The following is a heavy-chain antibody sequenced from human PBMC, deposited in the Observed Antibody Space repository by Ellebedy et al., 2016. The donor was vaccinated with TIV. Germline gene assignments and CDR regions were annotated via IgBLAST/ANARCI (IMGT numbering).Heavy chain of an antibody. V-gene: IGHV3-7*01. CDR3: ARASPSRYVGDFDF. CDR1: GFTFSGYW. J-gene: IGHJ4*02. D-gene: IGHD3-16*01. CDR2: VNQDESEK. Sequence: GGSLRLSCAASGFTFSGYWMAWVRQAPGKGLEWVANVNQDESEKYFLDSVKGRFTISRDNAKNSLYLQMNSLRAEDTAMYYCARASPSRYVGDFDFWGQGTLVTVSS.